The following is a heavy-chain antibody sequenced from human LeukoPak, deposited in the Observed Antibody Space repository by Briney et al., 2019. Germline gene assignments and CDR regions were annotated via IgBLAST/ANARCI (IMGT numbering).Heavy chain of an antibody. J-gene: IGHJ4*02. CDR1: GYTFTGYY. CDR2: MNPNSGRT. V-gene: IGHV1-8*03. Sequence: ASVEVSCKASGYTFTGYYMHWVRQATGQGLEWMGWMNPNSGRTGYAQNFQGRITITRNTSISTAYMELSSLRSEDTAVYYCTRETSSRYFDYWGQGTLVTVSS. CDR3: TRETSSRYFDY.